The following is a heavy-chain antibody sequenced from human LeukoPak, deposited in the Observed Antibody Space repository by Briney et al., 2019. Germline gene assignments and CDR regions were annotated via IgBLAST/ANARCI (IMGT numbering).Heavy chain of an antibody. D-gene: IGHD3-10*01. J-gene: IGHJ4*02. CDR1: GFTFSSYW. V-gene: IGHV3-7*03. CDR2: IKQDGSEK. Sequence: GGSLRLSCAASGFTFSSYWMGWVRQAPGKGLEWVANIKQDGSEKYYVDSVKGRFTISRDNAKNSLYLQMNSLRAEDTAVYYCASFYGSGSYYPYFDYWGQGTLVTVSS. CDR3: ASFYGSGSYYPYFDY.